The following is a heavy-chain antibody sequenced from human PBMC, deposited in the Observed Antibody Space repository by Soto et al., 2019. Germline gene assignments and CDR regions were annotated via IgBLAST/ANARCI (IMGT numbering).Heavy chain of an antibody. V-gene: IGHV1-69*12. Sequence: QVQLVQSGAEVKKPGSSVTVSCKASGGTFGNSAISWVRQAPGHGLEWMGGIIPIFPIPDYAQKFQGRVTITADESTGTAYMELTSLRSEDTAVYYCARDKDRQQLGGNYYYGIEVWGQGTTVTVSS. D-gene: IGHD3-3*02. CDR2: IIPIFPIP. CDR3: ARDKDRQQLGGNYYYGIEV. CDR1: GGTFGNSA. J-gene: IGHJ6*02.